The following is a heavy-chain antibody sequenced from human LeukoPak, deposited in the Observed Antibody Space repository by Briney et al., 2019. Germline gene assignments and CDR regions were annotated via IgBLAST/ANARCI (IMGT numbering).Heavy chain of an antibody. J-gene: IGHJ4*02. CDR2: IKRDGSEK. D-gene: IGHD6-13*01. CDR1: GFTFSSYW. Sequence: GGSLRLSCAASGFTFSSYWMSWVRQAPGKGLEWVANIKRDGSEKYYMDSVKGRFTISRDNSKNTLYLQMNSLRAEDTAVYYCAKVDSSSWSGPLYDYWGQGTLVTVSS. V-gene: IGHV3-7*03. CDR3: AKVDSSSWSGPLYDY.